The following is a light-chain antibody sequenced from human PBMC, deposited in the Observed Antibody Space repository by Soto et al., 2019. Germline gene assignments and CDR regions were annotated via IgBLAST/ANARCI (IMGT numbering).Light chain of an antibody. J-gene: IGKJ1*01. Sequence: DIQMTQSPSSVSASVGDRVTITCRASRGISSYLAWYQQKPGKAPKLLIDAASSLQSGVASRLCGRGSGTDVNLTGSSVQPGDFATYYYQTANRFQRAFGQGNKVYIK. CDR3: QTANRFQRA. V-gene: IGKV1-12*01. CDR1: RGISSY. CDR2: AAS.